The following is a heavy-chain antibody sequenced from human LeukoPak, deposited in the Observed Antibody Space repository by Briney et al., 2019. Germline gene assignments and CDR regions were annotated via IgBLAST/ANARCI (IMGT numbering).Heavy chain of an antibody. V-gene: IGHV4-4*07. CDR2: IYTSGST. J-gene: IGHJ5*02. Sequence: PSETLSLTCTVSGGSISSYYWSWIRQPAGKGLEWIGRIYTSGSTNYNPSLKSRVTMSVDTSKNQFSLKLSSVTAADTAVYYCAREGYLSRGWENWFDPWGQGTLVTVSS. CDR1: GGSISSYY. D-gene: IGHD1-26*01. CDR3: AREGYLSRGWENWFDP.